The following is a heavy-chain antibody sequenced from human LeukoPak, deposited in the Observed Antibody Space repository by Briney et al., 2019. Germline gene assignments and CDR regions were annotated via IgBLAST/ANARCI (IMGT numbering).Heavy chain of an antibody. J-gene: IGHJ3*02. D-gene: IGHD2/OR15-2a*01. CDR2: INPSGGST. Sequence: ASVKVSCKASGYTFTSYYMHWVRQAPGQGLEWMGIINPSGGSTSYAQKFRGRVTMTRDTSTSTVYMELSSLRSEDTAVYYCAREEVLIGMPLDAFDIWGQGTMVTVSS. CDR3: AREEVLIGMPLDAFDI. V-gene: IGHV1-46*01. CDR1: GYTFTSYY.